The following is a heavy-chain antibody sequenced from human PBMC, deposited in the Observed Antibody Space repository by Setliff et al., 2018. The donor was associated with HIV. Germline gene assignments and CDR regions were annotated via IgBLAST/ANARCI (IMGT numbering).Heavy chain of an antibody. Sequence: PSETLSLSCAASGFTFSNCAMSWVRQAPGEGLEWVSAILSTGERTFYADSVKGRFTISRDNSKNTVYLQMNSLRAEDTAEYYCAKELAASGLGYFDSWGRGILVTVSS. CDR1: GFTFSNCA. D-gene: IGHD3-22*01. V-gene: IGHV3-23*01. CDR2: ILSTGERT. CDR3: AKELAASGLGYFDS. J-gene: IGHJ4*02.